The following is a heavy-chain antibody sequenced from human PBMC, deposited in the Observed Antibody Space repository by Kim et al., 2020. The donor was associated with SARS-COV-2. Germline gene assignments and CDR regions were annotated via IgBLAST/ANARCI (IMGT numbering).Heavy chain of an antibody. CDR2: ISYDGSNK. J-gene: IGHJ4*02. Sequence: SLLLSFSSSCFPFLIYFMHWVRQAPGKGLEWVAVISYDGSNKYYADSVKGRFTISRDNSKNTLYLQMNSLRAEDTAVYYCAKDRAHSSGWYLDYWGQGTLVTVSS. CDR3: AKDRAHSSGWYLDY. V-gene: IGHV3-30*18. D-gene: IGHD6-19*01. CDR1: CFPFLIYF.